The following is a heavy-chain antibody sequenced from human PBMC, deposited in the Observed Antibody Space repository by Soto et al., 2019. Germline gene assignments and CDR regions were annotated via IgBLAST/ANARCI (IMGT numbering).Heavy chain of an antibody. Sequence: EVQLVESGGGLVQPGGSLRLSCAASGFTVSSNYMSWVRQAPGKGLEWVSVIYSGGSTDYADALKGRSPISRDNSTNTVYLKMNRLRDEDTAVYYCERDIAAAGGYFQHWGQGTLVTVSS. D-gene: IGHD6-13*01. CDR1: GFTVSSNY. CDR3: ERDIAAAGGYFQH. V-gene: IGHV3-66*01. CDR2: IYSGGST. J-gene: IGHJ1*01.